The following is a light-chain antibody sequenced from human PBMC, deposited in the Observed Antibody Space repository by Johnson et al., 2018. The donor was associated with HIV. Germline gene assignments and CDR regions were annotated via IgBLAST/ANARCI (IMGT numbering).Light chain of an antibody. CDR1: SSNIGNNY. CDR3: GTWDSSLSVPYV. V-gene: IGLV1-51*01. J-gene: IGLJ1*01. CDR2: DNN. Sequence: QSVLTQPPSVSAAPGQKVTISCSGSSSNIGNNYVSWYQQVPGTAPKLLIFDNNKRPSGIPDRFSGSKSGTSATLGITGLQTGDEADYYCGTWDSSLSVPYVFGTWTKVTVL.